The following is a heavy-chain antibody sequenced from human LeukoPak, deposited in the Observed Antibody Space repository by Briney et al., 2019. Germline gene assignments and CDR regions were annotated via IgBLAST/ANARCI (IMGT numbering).Heavy chain of an antibody. V-gene: IGHV4-59*01. CDR2: IYYSGST. Sequence: SETLSLTCTASGGSISSYYWSWIRQPPGKGLEWIGYIYYSGSTNYNPSLKSRVTISVDTSKNQFSLKLSSVTAADTAVYYCARVLTVTTWDYYYGMDVWGQGTTVTVSS. D-gene: IGHD4-17*01. CDR3: ARVLTVTTWDYYYGMDV. J-gene: IGHJ6*02. CDR1: GGSISSYY.